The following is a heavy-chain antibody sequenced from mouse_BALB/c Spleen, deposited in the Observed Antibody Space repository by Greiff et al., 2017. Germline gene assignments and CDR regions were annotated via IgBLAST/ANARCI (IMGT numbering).Heavy chain of an antibody. V-gene: IGHV14-4*02. D-gene: IGHD2-12*01. J-gene: IGHJ4*01. CDR1: GFNIKDYY. Sequence: EVQLQQSGAELVRSGASVKLSCTASGFNIKDYYMHWVKQRPEQGLEWIGWIDPENGDTEYAPKFQGKATMTADTSSNTAYLQLSSLTSEDTAVYYCNARYDAYYYAMDYWGQGTSVTVSS. CDR2: IDPENGDT. CDR3: NARYDAYYYAMDY.